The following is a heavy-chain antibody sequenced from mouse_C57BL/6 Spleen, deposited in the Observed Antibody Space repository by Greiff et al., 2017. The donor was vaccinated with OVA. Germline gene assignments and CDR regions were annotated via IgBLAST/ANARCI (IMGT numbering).Heavy chain of an antibody. CDR1: GYTFTSYW. CDR2: IDPSDSYT. J-gene: IGHJ3*01. D-gene: IGHD1-1*01. CDR3: ARGYYYGSSYGWFAY. V-gene: IGHV1-50*01. Sequence: QVQLQQPGAELVKPGASVKLSCKASGYTFTSYWMQWVKQRPGQGLEWIGEIDPSDSYTNYNQKFKGKATLTVDTSSSTAYMQLSSLTSEDSAVYYCARGYYYGSSYGWFAYWGQGTLVTVSA.